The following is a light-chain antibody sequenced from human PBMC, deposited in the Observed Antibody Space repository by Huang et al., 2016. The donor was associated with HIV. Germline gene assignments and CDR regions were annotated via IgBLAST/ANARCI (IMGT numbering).Light chain of an antibody. CDR1: QSVSSN. CDR2: GAS. V-gene: IGKV3-15*01. CDR3: QHYSTWPWT. Sequence: EIVMTQSPATLSVSPGERATLSCRASQSVSSNLAWYQQKPGQAPRLLIYGASTRATGIPARLSGSGSATEFTLTISSLQSEDFALYYCQHYSTWPWTFGQGTKVEIK. J-gene: IGKJ1*01.